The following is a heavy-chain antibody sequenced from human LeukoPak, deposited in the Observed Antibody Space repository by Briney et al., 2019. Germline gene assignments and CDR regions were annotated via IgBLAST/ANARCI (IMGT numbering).Heavy chain of an antibody. V-gene: IGHV1-8*01. CDR1: GYTFTSYD. Sequence: ASVKVSCKASGYTFTSYDINWVRQATGQGLEWMGWMNPNSGNTGYAQKFQGRVTMTRNTSISTAYMELSSLRSEDTAVYYCARVPDSSGWSHFDCWGQGTLVTVSS. CDR2: MNPNSGNT. D-gene: IGHD6-19*01. J-gene: IGHJ4*02. CDR3: ARVPDSSGWSHFDC.